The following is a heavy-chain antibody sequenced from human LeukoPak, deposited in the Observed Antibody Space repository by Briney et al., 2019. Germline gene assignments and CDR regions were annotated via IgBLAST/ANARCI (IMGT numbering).Heavy chain of an antibody. CDR3: AKDSTYSSSSSFDY. V-gene: IGHV6-1*01. D-gene: IGHD6-6*01. CDR1: GDSVSSNSAA. CDR2: TYYRSKWYN. J-gene: IGHJ4*02. Sequence: SQTLSLTCAISGDSVSSNSAAWNWIRQSPSRGLEWLGRTYYRSKWYNDYAVFVKSRITINPDTSKNQFSLQLNSVTPEDTAVYYCAKDSTYSSSSSFDYWGQGTLVTVSS.